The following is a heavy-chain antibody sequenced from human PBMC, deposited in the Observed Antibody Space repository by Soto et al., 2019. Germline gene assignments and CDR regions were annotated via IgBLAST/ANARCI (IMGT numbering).Heavy chain of an antibody. D-gene: IGHD3-9*01. J-gene: IGHJ5*02. V-gene: IGHV4-31*03. Sequence: QVQLQESGPGLVKPSQTLSLTCTVSGDSISGAAYYWSWIRQYPGQGLEWIGYIYYIGTTYYNPSLESRVTISLDTSKNQFSLKLSSVTAADTAVYYCARETGYYGGYNWFDPWGQGTLVTVSS. CDR1: GDSISGAAYY. CDR3: ARETGYYGGYNWFDP. CDR2: IYYIGTT.